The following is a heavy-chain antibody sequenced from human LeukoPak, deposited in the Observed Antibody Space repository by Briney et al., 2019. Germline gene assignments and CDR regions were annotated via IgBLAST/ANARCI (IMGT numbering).Heavy chain of an antibody. D-gene: IGHD5-24*01. J-gene: IGHJ5*02. CDR2: INPNSGGT. CDR3: ARSVEMATISSAWFDP. Sequence: ASVKVSCKASGSTFTDYYMHWVRQAPGQGLEWMGWINPNSGGTNFAQKFQGRVTMTRDTSISTAYMELSRLRSDDTAVYYCARSVEMATISSAWFDPWGQGTLVTVSS. CDR1: GSTFTDYY. V-gene: IGHV1-2*02.